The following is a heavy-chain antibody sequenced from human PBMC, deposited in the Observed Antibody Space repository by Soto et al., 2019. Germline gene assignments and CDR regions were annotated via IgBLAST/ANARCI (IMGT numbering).Heavy chain of an antibody. J-gene: IGHJ5*02. V-gene: IGHV3-15*01. D-gene: IGHD6-13*01. CDR2: IKSKTDGGTT. CDR1: GFTFSNAW. Sequence: KPGGSLRLSCAASGFTFSNAWMSWVRQAPGKGLEWVGRIKSKTDGGTTDYAAPVKGRFTISRDDSKNTLYLQMNSLKTEDTAVYYCTTDRGMSSSWYRPEGWFDPWGQGTLVTVSS. CDR3: TTDRGMSSSWYRPEGWFDP.